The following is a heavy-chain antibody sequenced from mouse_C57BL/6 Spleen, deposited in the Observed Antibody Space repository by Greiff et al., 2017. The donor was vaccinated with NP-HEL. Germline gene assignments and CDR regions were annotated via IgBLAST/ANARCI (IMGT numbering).Heavy chain of an antibody. V-gene: IGHV1-72*01. J-gene: IGHJ4*01. D-gene: IGHD1-1*01. CDR2: IDPNSGGT. CDR1: GYTFTSYW. CDR3: ARWGISNGRGAMDY. Sequence: QVHVKQPGAELVKPGASVKLSCKASGYTFTSYWMHWVKQRPGRGLEWIGRIDPNSGGTKYNEKFKSKATLTVDKPSSTAYMQLSSLTSEDSAVYYCARWGISNGRGAMDYWGQGTSVTVSS.